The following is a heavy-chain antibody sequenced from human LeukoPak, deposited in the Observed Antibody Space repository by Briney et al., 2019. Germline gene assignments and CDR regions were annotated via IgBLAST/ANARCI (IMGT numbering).Heavy chain of an antibody. D-gene: IGHD1-26*01. CDR1: GGSINTYY. V-gene: IGHV4-59*08. Sequence: PSETLSLTCTVSGGSINTYYWSRIRQPPGKGLEWIGYIYYRGSTNYNPSLKSRVTISVDTSKNQFSLELSSVTAADTAVYYCAVGWELLTRWGQGTLVTVSS. J-gene: IGHJ4*02. CDR2: IYYRGST. CDR3: AVGWELLTR.